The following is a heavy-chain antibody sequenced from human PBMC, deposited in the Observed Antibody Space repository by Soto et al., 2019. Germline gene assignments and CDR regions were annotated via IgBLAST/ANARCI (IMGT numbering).Heavy chain of an antibody. CDR2: ISSSSTI. J-gene: IGHJ4*02. CDR1: GFTFSSYS. V-gene: IGHV3-48*02. D-gene: IGHD1-26*01. Sequence: GGSLRLSCAASGFTFSSYSMNWVRQAPGKGLEWVSYISSSSTIYYADSVKGRFTISRDNAKNSLYLQMNSLRDEDTAVYYCASGGSYYVVHYWGQGTLVTVSS. CDR3: ASGGSYYVVHY.